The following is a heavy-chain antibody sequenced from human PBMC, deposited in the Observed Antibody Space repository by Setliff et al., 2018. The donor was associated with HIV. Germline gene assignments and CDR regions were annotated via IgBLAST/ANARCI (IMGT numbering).Heavy chain of an antibody. D-gene: IGHD2-21*02. J-gene: IGHJ4*02. CDR2: INHRGST. CDR1: GGSFSGYY. CDR3: ARQGNIVVVTSFDY. V-gene: IGHV4-34*01. Sequence: SETLSLTCAVYGGSFSGYYWNWIRQPPGKGLEWIGEINHRGSTNYYPSLKSRVTISVDTSKNQFSLKLTSVTAADTAVYYCARQGNIVVVTSFDYWGQGTLFTVSS.